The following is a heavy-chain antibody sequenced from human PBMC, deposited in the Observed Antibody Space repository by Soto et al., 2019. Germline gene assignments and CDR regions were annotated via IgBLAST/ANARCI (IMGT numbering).Heavy chain of an antibody. Sequence: PSETLSLTCTVSGGSISSYYLSWIRQPPGKGLEWIGYIYYSGSTNYSPSLKSRVTISVDTSKNQFSLKLSSVTAADTAVYYCARVPSGKLLLFGEKAFDILGQGTMVNVSS. CDR1: GGSISSYY. D-gene: IGHD3-10*01. CDR2: IYYSGST. CDR3: ARVPSGKLLLFGEKAFDI. J-gene: IGHJ3*02. V-gene: IGHV4-59*01.